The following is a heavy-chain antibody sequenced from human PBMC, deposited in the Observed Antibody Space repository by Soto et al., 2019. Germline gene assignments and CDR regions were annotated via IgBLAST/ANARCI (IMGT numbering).Heavy chain of an antibody. J-gene: IGHJ6*02. V-gene: IGHV1-18*01. D-gene: IGHD5-18*01. CDR2: NSADNGNT. CDR3: ARCIQQDYYYGMDV. Sequence: QAQLVQSGAEVKKPGASVKVSCKASGYTFYSHSISWVRQAPGQGLEWMGRNSADNGNTKYAQKFRGRVTMTTDTSTSTVDMELRNLRPDDTAVYYCARCIQQDYYYGMDVWGQGTTVTVSS. CDR1: GYTFYSHS.